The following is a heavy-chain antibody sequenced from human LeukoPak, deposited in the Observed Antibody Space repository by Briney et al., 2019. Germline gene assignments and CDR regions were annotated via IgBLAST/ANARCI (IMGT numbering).Heavy chain of an antibody. J-gene: IGHJ4*02. CDR1: GYSISSGYY. CDR2: IYYSGST. Sequence: SETLSLTCTVSGYSISSGYYWGWIRQPPGKGLEWIGSIYYSGSTYYNPSLKSRVTISVDTSKNQFSLKLSSVTAADTAVYYCAREDTIFGVVNNYYFDYWGQGTLVTVSS. CDR3: AREDTIFGVVNNYYFDY. D-gene: IGHD3-3*01. V-gene: IGHV4-38-2*02.